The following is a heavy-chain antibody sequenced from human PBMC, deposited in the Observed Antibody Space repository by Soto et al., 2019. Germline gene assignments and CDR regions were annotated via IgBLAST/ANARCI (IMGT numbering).Heavy chain of an antibody. D-gene: IGHD2-15*01. CDR2: IYYSGSN. V-gene: IGHV4-59*08. J-gene: IGHJ5*02. CDR3: ARKYCSGVRRYGNWVHP. CDR1: GGSISTYY. Sequence: QVQLQESGPGLVKPSETLSLTCTVSGGSISTYYWSWIRQPPGKGLDWIGYIYYSGSNNYNPSLKSPATRSGDTSKTEFPPKMSSGTAADTAVYYCARKYCSGVRRYGNWVHPWGQGTLVTVSS.